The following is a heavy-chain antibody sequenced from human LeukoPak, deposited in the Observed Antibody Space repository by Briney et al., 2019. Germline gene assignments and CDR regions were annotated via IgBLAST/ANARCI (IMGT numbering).Heavy chain of an antibody. CDR2: IYYSGST. CDR1: GGSISSYY. V-gene: IGHV4-59*08. Sequence: RSEALSLTCTVSGGSISSYYWSWIRQPPGKGLEWIGYIYYSGSTNYNPSVKSRVTISLDTSKNQFSLKLSSVTAADTAVYYCASSGNYYFTLDYWGQGTLVNVSS. CDR3: ASSGNYYFTLDY. J-gene: IGHJ4*02. D-gene: IGHD3-10*01.